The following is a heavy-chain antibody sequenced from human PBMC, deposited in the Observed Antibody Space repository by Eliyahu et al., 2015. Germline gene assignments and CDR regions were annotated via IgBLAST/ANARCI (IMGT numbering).Heavy chain of an antibody. Sequence: QLQLQESGPGLVKPSETLSLTCTVSGGSISXSSYYWGWXRXPPGKGXEWIGSIDYSGSTYYNPSLKSRVTISVDTSKNQFSLKLSSVTAADTAVYYCARSPWPGYCSGGSCYRGDYYYMDVWGKGTTVTVSS. V-gene: IGHV4-39*01. CDR2: IDYSGST. D-gene: IGHD2-15*01. CDR1: GGSISXSSYY. J-gene: IGHJ6*03. CDR3: ARSPWPGYCSGGSCYRGDYYYMDV.